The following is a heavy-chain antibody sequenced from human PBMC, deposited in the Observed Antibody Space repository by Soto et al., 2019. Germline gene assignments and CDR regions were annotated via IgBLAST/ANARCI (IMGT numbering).Heavy chain of an antibody. CDR2: IYYSGST. CDR3: ARNIAARTYYFDY. CDR1: GGSISSGGYY. D-gene: IGHD6-6*01. J-gene: IGHJ4*02. V-gene: IGHV4-31*03. Sequence: PSETLSLTCTVSGGSISSGGYYWSWIRQHPGKGLESIGYIYYSGSTYYNPSLKSRVTISVDTSKNQFSLKLSSVTAADTAVYYCARNIAARTYYFDYWGKGTLVIVSS.